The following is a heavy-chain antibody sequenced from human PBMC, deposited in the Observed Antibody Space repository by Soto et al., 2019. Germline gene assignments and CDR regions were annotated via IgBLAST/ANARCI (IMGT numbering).Heavy chain of an antibody. CDR3: AISVFP. CDR2: IYYSGST. CDR1: GGSISTYY. V-gene: IGHV4-59*12. Sequence: SETLSLTCTVSGGSISTYYWSWIRQPPGKGLEWIGYIYYSGSTYYNPSLKSRVTISVDTSKNQFSLKLTSVTAADTAVYYCAISVFPWGQGTLVTVSS. J-gene: IGHJ5*02.